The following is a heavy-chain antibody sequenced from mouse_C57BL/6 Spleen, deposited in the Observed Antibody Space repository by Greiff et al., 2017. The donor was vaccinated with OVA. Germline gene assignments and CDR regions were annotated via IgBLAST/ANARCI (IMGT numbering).Heavy chain of an antibody. CDR1: GYTFTSYW. D-gene: IGHD3-2*02. J-gene: IGHJ4*01. CDR2: IHPNSGST. CDR3: AGSSGYDYAMDY. Sequence: QVQLQQSGAELVKPGASVKLSCKASGYTFTSYWMHWVKQRPGQGLEWIGMIHPNSGSTNYNEKFKSKATLTVDKSSSTAYMQLSSLTSEDSAVYYCAGSSGYDYAMDYWGQGTSVTVSS. V-gene: IGHV1-64*01.